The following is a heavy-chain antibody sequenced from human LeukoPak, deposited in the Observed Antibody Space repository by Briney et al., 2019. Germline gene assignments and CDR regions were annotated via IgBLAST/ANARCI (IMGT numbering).Heavy chain of an antibody. CDR2: IWYDGSKT. J-gene: IGHJ5*02. D-gene: IGHD3-10*01. CDR3: AKDLSYGSLWFDP. V-gene: IGHV3-33*06. Sequence: GGSLRLSCAASGFTFSSHGMQWVCQAPGKGLEWVALIWYDGSKTNYVDSVMGRFTISRDSSKNTLYLQMDNLRVEDTAAYFCAKDLSYGSLWFDPWGQGTLVTVSS. CDR1: GFTFSSHG.